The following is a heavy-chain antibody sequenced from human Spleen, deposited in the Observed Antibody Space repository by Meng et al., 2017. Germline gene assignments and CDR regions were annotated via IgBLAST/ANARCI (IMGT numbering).Heavy chain of an antibody. CDR2: IKQDGTEK. J-gene: IGHJ4*02. D-gene: IGHD6-19*01. CDR3: ATRPPDSAWFGVFDY. V-gene: IGHV3-7*01. CDR1: GLTFSSHW. Sequence: GESLKISCAGFGLTFSSHWMSWVRQAPGKGLEWVANIKQDGTEKDYVDSVKGRFTISRDNAKNSLYLQMNSLRVEDTAVYYCATRPPDSAWFGVFDYWGQGTLVTVSS.